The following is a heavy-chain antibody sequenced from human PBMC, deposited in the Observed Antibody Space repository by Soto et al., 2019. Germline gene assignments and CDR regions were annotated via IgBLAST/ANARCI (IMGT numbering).Heavy chain of an antibody. D-gene: IGHD4-17*01. Sequence: SLRLSCTASGFTFDDFAMHWVRQVPGKGLEWVFGINWNTVNIAYADSVKGRFTISRDNGKNSLYLQMNSLKTEDTALYYCARGSHSDYGDYGYFEFWGQGALVTVSS. CDR2: INWNTVNI. J-gene: IGHJ4*02. CDR1: GFTFDDFA. V-gene: IGHV3-9*01. CDR3: ARGSHSDYGDYGYFEF.